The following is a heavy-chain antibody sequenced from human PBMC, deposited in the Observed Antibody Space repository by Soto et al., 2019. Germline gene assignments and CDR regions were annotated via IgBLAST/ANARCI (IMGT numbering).Heavy chain of an antibody. V-gene: IGHV1-58*01. Sequence: AASVKVSCKASGFTFTSSAVQWVRQARGQRLEWIGWIVVGSGNTSYAQKFQERVAITRDMSTSTAYMELSSLRSEDTAVYYCAVGYSGYDSAVAGGYYYGMDVWGQGTTVTVSS. CDR2: IVVGSGNT. J-gene: IGHJ6*02. CDR3: AVGYSGYDSAVAGGYYYGMDV. D-gene: IGHD5-12*01. CDR1: GFTFTSSA.